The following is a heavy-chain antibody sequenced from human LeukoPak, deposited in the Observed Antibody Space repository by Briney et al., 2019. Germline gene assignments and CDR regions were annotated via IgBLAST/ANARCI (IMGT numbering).Heavy chain of an antibody. V-gene: IGHV4-34*01. J-gene: IGHJ5*02. CDR3: ARGGRYFDWPTRGRWFDP. CDR1: GGSFSGYY. CDR2: INHSGST. D-gene: IGHD3-9*01. Sequence: SETLSLXCAVYGGSFSGYYWSWIRQPPGKGLEWIGEINHSGSTNYNPSLKSRVTISVDTSKNQFSLKLSSVTAPDTAVYYCARGGRYFDWPTRGRWFDPWGQGTLVTVSS.